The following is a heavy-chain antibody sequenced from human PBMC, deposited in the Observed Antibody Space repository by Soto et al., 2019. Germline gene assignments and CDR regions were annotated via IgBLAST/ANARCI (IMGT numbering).Heavy chain of an antibody. CDR3: AGAYDYRSNWFDP. D-gene: IGHD3-16*01. Sequence: QVQLQESGPGLVQPSGTLSLTCAVSGGSISSTNWWSWVRQPPGKGLEWIGEIYHSGSTNYNPSLXXRXLISVDKSTTQFSLKLSSVTAADPAVYYCAGAYDYRSNWFDPWGQGTLVTVSS. CDR2: IYHSGST. J-gene: IGHJ5*02. CDR1: GGSISSTNW. V-gene: IGHV4-4*02.